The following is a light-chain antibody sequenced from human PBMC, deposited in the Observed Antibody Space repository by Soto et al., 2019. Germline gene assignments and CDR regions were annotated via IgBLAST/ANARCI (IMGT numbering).Light chain of an antibody. Sequence: EIVLTQSPDTLSLSPGESATLSCRASQSVSSTYLAWYQQKPGRAPRLLIYGASTRATGIPDRFSGSGSGTAFTLTSSRLEPEDFAVFYCQQYYNSITFGQGTRLEIE. V-gene: IGKV3-20*01. CDR3: QQYYNSIT. CDR2: GAS. CDR1: QSVSSTY. J-gene: IGKJ5*01.